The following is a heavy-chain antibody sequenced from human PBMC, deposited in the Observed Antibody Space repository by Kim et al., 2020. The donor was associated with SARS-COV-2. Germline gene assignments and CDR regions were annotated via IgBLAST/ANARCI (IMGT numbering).Heavy chain of an antibody. CDR1: GFTFSRHW. Sequence: GGSLRLSCAASGFTFSRHWMSWVRQAPGKGLEWVANIKTDGSAKYYVDSVKGRFTVSRDNTKNSLYLQMNSLRAEDTAVYYCARASTYCSNDKCRGDALDVRGQGTMVTVSS. V-gene: IGHV3-7*03. CDR3: ARASTYCSNDKCRGDALDV. D-gene: IGHD2-15*01. CDR2: IKTDGSAK. J-gene: IGHJ3*01.